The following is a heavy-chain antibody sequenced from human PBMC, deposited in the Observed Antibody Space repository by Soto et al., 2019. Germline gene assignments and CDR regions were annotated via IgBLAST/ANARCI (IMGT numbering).Heavy chain of an antibody. CDR2: IYYSGST. CDR1: GGSISSYY. V-gene: IGHV4-59*01. CDR3: ARGPDPTYSDY. J-gene: IGHJ4*02. Sequence: SETLSLTCTVSGGSISSYYWSWIRQPPGKGLEWIGYIYYSGSTNYNPSLKSRVTISVDTSKNQFPLKLSSVTAADTAVYYCARGPDPTYSDYWGQGTLVTVSS.